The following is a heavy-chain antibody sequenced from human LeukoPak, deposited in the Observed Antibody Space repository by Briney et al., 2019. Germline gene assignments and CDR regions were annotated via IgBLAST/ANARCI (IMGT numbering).Heavy chain of an antibody. CDR3: ARYSSVSGPIDY. Sequence: PGGSLRLSCAASRFTFSNYAMSWGRQAPGKGLEWVANIKSDGSDKYYLDSVKGRFTVSRDNAKNSLYLQMNSLRAEDTAIYYCARYSSVSGPIDYWGQGILVTVSS. J-gene: IGHJ4*02. V-gene: IGHV3-7*01. CDR1: RFTFSNYA. D-gene: IGHD6-19*01. CDR2: IKSDGSDK.